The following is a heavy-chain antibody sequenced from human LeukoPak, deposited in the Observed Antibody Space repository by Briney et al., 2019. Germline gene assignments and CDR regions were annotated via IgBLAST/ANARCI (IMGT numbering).Heavy chain of an antibody. CDR1: GASIGSSPYS. CDR2: ISYSGDT. V-gene: IGHV4-39*01. CDR3: VRHPGLSVARNSFDV. Sequence: PSETLSLNCTVSGASIGSSPYSWGWVRQPPGKGLEWIGMISYSGDTYYESSLKSRIAISVDTSKSHFSLNLRSVTAADTALYYCVRHPGLSVARNSFDVWGPGTMVTVSS. J-gene: IGHJ3*01. D-gene: IGHD6-19*01.